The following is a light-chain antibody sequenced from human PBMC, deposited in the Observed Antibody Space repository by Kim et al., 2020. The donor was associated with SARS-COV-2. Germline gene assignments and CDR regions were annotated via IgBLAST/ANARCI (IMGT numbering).Light chain of an antibody. CDR3: NSRDSSGTHRV. CDR1: SLRSYY. J-gene: IGLJ3*02. V-gene: IGLV3-19*01. Sequence: VGQTVMTTCQADSLRSYYASWYQQTPGQAPVLVIYGKNNRPSRIPDRFSGSSSGNTASLTITGAQAEDEAYYYCNSRDSSGTHRVFGGGTQLTVL. CDR2: GKN.